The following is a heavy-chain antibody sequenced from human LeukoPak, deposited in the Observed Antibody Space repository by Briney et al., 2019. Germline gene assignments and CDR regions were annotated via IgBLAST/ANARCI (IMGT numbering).Heavy chain of an antibody. CDR2: ISTSGSYI. D-gene: IGHD3-3*01. J-gene: IGHJ4*02. Sequence: GGSLRLSCAASGFTFSRYNMNWVRQAPGKGLEWVSSISTSGSYIYYADSGKGRFTISRDNAKNSLYLQMNSLRAEDTAVYYCAREYESDYWGQGTLVTVSS. V-gene: IGHV3-21*01. CDR3: AREYESDY. CDR1: GFTFSRYN.